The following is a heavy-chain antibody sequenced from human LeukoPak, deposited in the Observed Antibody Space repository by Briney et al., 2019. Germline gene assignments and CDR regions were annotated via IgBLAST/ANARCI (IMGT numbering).Heavy chain of an antibody. V-gene: IGHV4-59*01. CDR1: GGSISSYY. D-gene: IGHD5-24*01. CDR3: ARGRGWLQSPPFDY. Sequence: SETLSLTCTVSGGSISSYYWSWVRQPPGKGLEWIGYIYYSGSTNYNPSLKSRVTISVDTSRNEFSLKLSSATAADTAVYYCARGRGWLQSPPFDYWGQGTLVTVSS. J-gene: IGHJ4*02. CDR2: IYYSGST.